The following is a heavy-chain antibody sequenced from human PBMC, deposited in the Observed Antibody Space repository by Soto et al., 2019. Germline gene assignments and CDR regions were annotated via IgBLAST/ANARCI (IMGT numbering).Heavy chain of an antibody. J-gene: IGHJ4*02. CDR1: GASISESSHD. CDR2: IYYTGRT. D-gene: IGHD4-17*01. Sequence: QLLLQESGPGLVKPSETLSLTCAVSGASISESSHDWARIRQPPGKGLEWIASIYYTGRTYYNPPLRCRLTISIDTSSDQFSLNLSSVTAADMAVYYCARHLCNYGDWALDFWGQGTLVPVSS. V-gene: IGHV4-39*01. CDR3: ARHLCNYGDWALDF.